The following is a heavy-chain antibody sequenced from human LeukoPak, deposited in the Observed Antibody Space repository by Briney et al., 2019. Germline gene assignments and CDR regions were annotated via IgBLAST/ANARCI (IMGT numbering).Heavy chain of an antibody. V-gene: IGHV3-48*03. CDR3: ARAGSGRSPDWFDP. Sequence: GGSLRLSCAASGFTFSSYEMNWVRQAPRKGLEWVSYISSSGSTIYYADSVKGRFTISRDNAKNSLYLQMNSLRAEDTAVYYCARAGSGRSPDWFDPWAREPWSPSPQ. D-gene: IGHD1-26*01. CDR1: GFTFSSYE. J-gene: IGHJ5*02. CDR2: ISSSGSTI.